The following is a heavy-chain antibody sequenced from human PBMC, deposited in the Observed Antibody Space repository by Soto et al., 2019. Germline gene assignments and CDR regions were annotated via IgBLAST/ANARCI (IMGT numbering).Heavy chain of an antibody. Sequence: GSLRLSCAASGFTFSSYWMHWVRQAPGKGLVWVSRINSDGSSTNCADSVKGRFTISRDNAKNTLYLQMNSLRAEDTAVYYCVRSTYSTSRMDVWGQGTTVTVSS. CDR3: VRSTYSTSRMDV. D-gene: IGHD6-13*01. J-gene: IGHJ6*02. CDR2: INSDGSST. V-gene: IGHV3-74*01. CDR1: GFTFSSYW.